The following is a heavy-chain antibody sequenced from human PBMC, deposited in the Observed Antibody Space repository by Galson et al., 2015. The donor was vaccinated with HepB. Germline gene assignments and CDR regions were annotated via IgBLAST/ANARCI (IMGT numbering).Heavy chain of an antibody. CDR2: ISYDGSNK. D-gene: IGHD2-2*01. Sequence: SLRLSCAASGFTFSSYGMHWVRQAPGKGLEWVAVISYDGSNKYYADSVKGRFTISRDNSKNTLYLQMNSLRAEDTAVYYCARLPTSYCSSTSCYALDYWGQGTLVTVSS. CDR1: GFTFSSYG. V-gene: IGHV3-30*03. J-gene: IGHJ4*02. CDR3: ARLPTSYCSSTSCYALDY.